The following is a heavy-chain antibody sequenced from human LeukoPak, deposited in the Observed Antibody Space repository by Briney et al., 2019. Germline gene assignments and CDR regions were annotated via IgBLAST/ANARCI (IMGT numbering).Heavy chain of an antibody. CDR2: ISAYNGNT. J-gene: IGHJ4*02. CDR3: ARVFSVRFGEPPDY. D-gene: IGHD3-10*01. V-gene: IGHV1-18*01. CDR1: GYTFTIYG. Sequence: ASVKVSCKASGYTFTIYGISWVRQAPGQGLEWMGWISAYNGNTNYAQKLQGRVTMTTDTSTSTAYMELRSLRSDDTAVYYCARVFSVRFGEPPDYWGQGTLVTVSS.